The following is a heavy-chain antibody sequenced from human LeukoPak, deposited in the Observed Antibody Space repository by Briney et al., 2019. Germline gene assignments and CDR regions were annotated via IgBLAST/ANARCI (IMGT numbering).Heavy chain of an antibody. CDR2: ISSSSIYI. D-gene: IGHD5-18*01. CDR1: GFTFCSYS. J-gene: IGHJ4*02. CDR3: ARASVDTAMVLDY. V-gene: IGHV3-21*01. Sequence: AGTLRLSSAASGFTFCSYSMNRVAQAPGQELLRVSSISSSSIYIYYADSEKGRFTISRDNAKNSLYLQMNSLRAEYTAVYYCARASVDTAMVLDYWGQGTLVTVSS.